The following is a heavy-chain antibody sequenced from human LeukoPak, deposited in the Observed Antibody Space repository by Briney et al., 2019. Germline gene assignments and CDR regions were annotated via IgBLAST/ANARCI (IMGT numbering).Heavy chain of an antibody. CDR1: GGSISSYY. V-gene: IGHV4-4*07. CDR3: ARDRLGSGWYGDWFDP. D-gene: IGHD6-19*01. Sequence: SETLSLTCTVSGGSISSYYWSWIRQPAGKGLEWIGRIYTSGSTNYSPSLKSRVTMSVDTSKNQFSLKLSSVTAADTAVYYCARDRLGSGWYGDWFDPWGQGTLVTVSS. J-gene: IGHJ5*02. CDR2: IYTSGST.